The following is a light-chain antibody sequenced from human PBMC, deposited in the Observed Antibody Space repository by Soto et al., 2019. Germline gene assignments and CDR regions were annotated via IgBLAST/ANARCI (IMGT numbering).Light chain of an antibody. J-gene: IGLJ1*01. CDR1: SSDVGGYNY. V-gene: IGLV2-8*01. Sequence: QSVLNQPPSASGSPGQSVTISCTGTSSDVGGYNYVSWYQQHPGKAPKIIIYEVNKRAPGVPDRFWGSKSGNTVSLTISGLQAEDEAEYHCCSYAGTYYVFGTGTKVTVL. CDR2: EVN. CDR3: CSYAGTYYV.